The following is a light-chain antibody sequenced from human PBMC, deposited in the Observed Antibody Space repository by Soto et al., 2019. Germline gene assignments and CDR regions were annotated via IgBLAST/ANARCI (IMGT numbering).Light chain of an antibody. Sequence: EIVLTQSPGTLSLSPGERATLSCRASQSFSSHFLAWYQQRPGQAPRLLIYAASSRATGIPDRFSGSASGTDFTLTISRLEPEDFAMYYCQQYAIAHRTFGQETELDIK. V-gene: IGKV3-20*01. CDR3: QQYAIAHRT. CDR1: QSFSSHF. CDR2: AAS. J-gene: IGKJ1*01.